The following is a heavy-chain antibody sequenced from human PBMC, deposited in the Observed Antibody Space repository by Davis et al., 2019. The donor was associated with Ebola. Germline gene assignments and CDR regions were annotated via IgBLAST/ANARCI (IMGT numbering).Heavy chain of an antibody. J-gene: IGHJ6*02. Sequence: PGGSLRLSCAASGFTFTSYWMSWVRQAPGKGLEWVANIKQDGSEKYYVDSVKGRFTISRDNAKNSLYLQMNSLRAEDTAVYYCARVDYDFWSVLYYYYYGMDVWGQGTTVTVSS. CDR1: GFTFTSYW. V-gene: IGHV3-7*01. CDR3: ARVDYDFWSVLYYYYYGMDV. D-gene: IGHD3-3*01. CDR2: IKQDGSEK.